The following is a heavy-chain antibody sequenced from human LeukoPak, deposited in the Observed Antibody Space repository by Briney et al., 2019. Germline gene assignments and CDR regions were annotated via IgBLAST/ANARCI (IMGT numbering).Heavy chain of an antibody. CDR3: ARDWSDGIRDDY. V-gene: IGHV1-2*02. D-gene: IGHD3-3*01. Sequence: ASVKVSCKASGYTFTAYYMHWVRQAPGQGLEWMGWIYPNSGGTNYARKFRGRVTMTRGTSISTAYLELSRLRSDDTAVYYCARDWSDGIRDDYWGQGTLVTVSS. CDR2: IYPNSGGT. CDR1: GYTFTAYY. J-gene: IGHJ4*02.